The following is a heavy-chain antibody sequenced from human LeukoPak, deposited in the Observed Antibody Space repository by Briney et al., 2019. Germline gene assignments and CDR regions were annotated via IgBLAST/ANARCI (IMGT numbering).Heavy chain of an antibody. D-gene: IGHD2-21*02. CDR1: GFTFSSYE. V-gene: IGHV3-48*03. J-gene: IGHJ4*02. CDR3: TMAYCGGDCYSSVFDY. Sequence: GGSLRLSCAASGFTFSSYEMNWVRQAPGKGLEWVSYISSSGSTIYYADSVKGRFTIYRDNAKNSLYLQMNSLRAEDTAVYYCTMAYCGGDCYSSVFDYWGQGTLVTVSS. CDR2: ISSSGSTI.